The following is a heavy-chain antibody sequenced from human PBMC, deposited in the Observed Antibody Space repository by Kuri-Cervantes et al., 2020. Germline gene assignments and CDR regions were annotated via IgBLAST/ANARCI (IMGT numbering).Heavy chain of an antibody. D-gene: IGHD3-22*01. CDR1: GFTFSSYE. Sequence: GESLKISCAASGFTFSSYEMSWVRQAPGKGLEWVANIKQDGSEKYYVDSVKGRFTISRDNAKNSLYLQMNSLRAEDTAVYYCARETKNYYDSSGYYFHWGQGTLVTVSS. V-gene: IGHV3-7*01. J-gene: IGHJ4*02. CDR2: IKQDGSEK. CDR3: ARETKNYYDSSGYYFH.